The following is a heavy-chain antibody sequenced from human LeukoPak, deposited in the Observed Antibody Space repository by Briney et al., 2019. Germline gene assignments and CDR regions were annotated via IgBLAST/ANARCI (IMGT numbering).Heavy chain of an antibody. Sequence: SETLSLTCTVSGGSISSGSYYWSWIRQPAGKGLEWIGRIYTSGSTNYNPSLKSRVTISVDTSKNQFSLKLSSVTAADTAVYYCAREQVVKGADGVDYYYYYMDVWGKGTTVTISS. CDR1: GGSISSGSYY. CDR3: AREQVVKGADGVDYYYYYMDV. J-gene: IGHJ6*03. V-gene: IGHV4-61*02. CDR2: IYTSGST. D-gene: IGHD4-23*01.